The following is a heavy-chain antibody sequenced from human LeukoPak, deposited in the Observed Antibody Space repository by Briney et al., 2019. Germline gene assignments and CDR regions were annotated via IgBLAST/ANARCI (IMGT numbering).Heavy chain of an antibody. Sequence: SSETLSLTCTVSGGSVSSGSYYWSWIRQPPGKGLEWIGYIYYSGSTMYNPSLKSRVTISVDTSKNQFSLKLSSVTAADTAVYYCARVRYSSGWYEDYWGQGTLVTVSS. D-gene: IGHD6-19*01. CDR1: GGSVSSGSYY. CDR3: ARVRYSSGWYEDY. J-gene: IGHJ4*02. CDR2: IYYSGST. V-gene: IGHV4-61*01.